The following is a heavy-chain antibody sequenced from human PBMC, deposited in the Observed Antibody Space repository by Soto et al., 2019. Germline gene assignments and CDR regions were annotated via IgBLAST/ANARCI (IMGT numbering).Heavy chain of an antibody. CDR3: ARGGQLLWGGAAAADY. Sequence: GGSLRLSCVVSGFTFTDYYMSWIRQAPGKGPEWLSYISSSGGTIYYADSVKGRFTISRDNGKNSLYLEMNSLRGDDTAVYFCARGGQLLWGGAAAADYWGQGIQVTVSS. CDR1: GFTFTDYY. V-gene: IGHV3-11*01. CDR2: ISSSGGTI. D-gene: IGHD6-25*01. J-gene: IGHJ4*02.